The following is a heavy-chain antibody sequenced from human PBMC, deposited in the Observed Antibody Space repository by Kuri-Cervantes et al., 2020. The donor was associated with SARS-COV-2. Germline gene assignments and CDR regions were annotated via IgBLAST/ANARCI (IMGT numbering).Heavy chain of an antibody. CDR3: ASRRGYSYGIAVGDAFDI. CDR1: GYTFTDYY. J-gene: IGHJ3*02. CDR2: IIPILGTA. Sequence: SVKVSCKASGYTFTDYYLHWVRQAPGQGLEWMGRIIPILGTANYAQKFQGRVTITADKSTSTAYMELSSLRSEDTAVYYCASRRGYSYGIAVGDAFDIWGQGTMVTVSS. V-gene: IGHV1-69*08. D-gene: IGHD5-18*01.